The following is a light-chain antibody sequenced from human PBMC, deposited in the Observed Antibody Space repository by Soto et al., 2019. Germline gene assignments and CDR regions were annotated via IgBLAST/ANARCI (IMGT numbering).Light chain of an antibody. V-gene: IGKV3-15*01. Sequence: EIVMTQSPATLSVSPGERATLSCRASQSVSSNLSWYQQKPGQAPRLLIYGASTRATGIPARFSGSESGTELTLTISSLQSEDFAVYYCQQYNNWPPRTFGQGTKLEIK. CDR2: GAS. CDR1: QSVSSN. CDR3: QQYNNWPPRT. J-gene: IGKJ2*01.